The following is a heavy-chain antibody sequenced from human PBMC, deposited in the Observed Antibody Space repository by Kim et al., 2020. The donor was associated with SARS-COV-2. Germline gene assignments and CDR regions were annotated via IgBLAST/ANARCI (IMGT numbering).Heavy chain of an antibody. CDR3: ARGVRDLYYDILTTRWGFDY. D-gene: IGHD3-9*01. J-gene: IGHJ4*02. Sequence: GGSLRLSCAASGFTFSSYAMHWVRQAPGKGLEWVAVISYDGSNKYYADSVKGRFTISRDNSKNTLYLQMNSLRAEDTAVYYCARGVRDLYYDILTTRWGFDYWGQGTLVTVSS. V-gene: IGHV3-30*04. CDR2: ISYDGSNK. CDR1: GFTFSSYA.